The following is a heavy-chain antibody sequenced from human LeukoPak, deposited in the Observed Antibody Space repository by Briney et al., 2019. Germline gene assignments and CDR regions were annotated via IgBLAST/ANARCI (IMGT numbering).Heavy chain of an antibody. D-gene: IGHD6-19*01. J-gene: IGHJ4*02. CDR3: ARLRDDSSGWSGVLDY. CDR2: IYHSGST. Sequence: PSETLSLTCAVSGGSISSGGYSWSWIRQPPGKGLEWIGYIYHSGSTYYNPSLKSRVTISVDRSKNQFSLKLSSVTAADTAVYYCARLRDDSSGWSGVLDYWGQGTLVTVSS. V-gene: IGHV4-30-2*01. CDR1: GGSISSGGYS.